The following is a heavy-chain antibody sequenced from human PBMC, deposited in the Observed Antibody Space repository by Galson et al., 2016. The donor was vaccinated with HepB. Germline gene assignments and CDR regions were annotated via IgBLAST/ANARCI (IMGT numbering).Heavy chain of an antibody. CDR2: ITDSGST. J-gene: IGHJ6*03. CDR3: ARGLFAYSYYYMDV. CDR1: GGSFSNYY. Sequence: SETLSLTCGVYGGSFSNYYWTWIRQPPGKGLEWIGEITDSGSTNYNPSLNGRVTISIDTSRSQFSLTLASVTAADTAVYYCARGLFAYSYYYMDVWGSGTTVTVYS. V-gene: IGHV4-34*01.